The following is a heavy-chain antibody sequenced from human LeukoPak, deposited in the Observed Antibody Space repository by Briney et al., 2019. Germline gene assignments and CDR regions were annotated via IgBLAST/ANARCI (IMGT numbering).Heavy chain of an antibody. V-gene: IGHV1-69*13. CDR2: IIPIFGTA. Sequence: ASVKVSCKASGGTFSSYAISWVRQAPGQGLEWTGGIIPIFGTANYAQKFQGRVTITADESTSTAYMELSSLRSEDTAVYYCARDLSQNYYDSSGYFPYWGQGTLVTVSS. CDR1: GGTFSSYA. J-gene: IGHJ4*02. D-gene: IGHD3-22*01. CDR3: ARDLSQNYYDSSGYFPY.